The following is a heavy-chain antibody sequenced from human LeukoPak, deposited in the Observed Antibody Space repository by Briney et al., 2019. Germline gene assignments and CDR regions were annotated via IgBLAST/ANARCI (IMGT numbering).Heavy chain of an antibody. CDR2: IYHSGST. D-gene: IGHD1-1*01. Sequence: SETLSLTCTVSGYSIISNFYWRWIRQSPGKGLEWIGSIYHSGSTYYNPSLKSRVTISVDTSTNQFSLKLSSVTAADTAMYYCARDVHIYGNAFGIWGQGTMVTVSS. CDR3: ARDVHIYGNAFGI. J-gene: IGHJ3*02. V-gene: IGHV4-38-2*02. CDR1: GYSIISNFY.